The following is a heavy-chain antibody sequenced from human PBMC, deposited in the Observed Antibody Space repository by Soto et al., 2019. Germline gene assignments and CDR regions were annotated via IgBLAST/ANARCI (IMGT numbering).Heavy chain of an antibody. CDR3: ARLNHGMDV. Sequence: QEQLVESGGGVVQPGRSLRLSCAASGFIFNMYAMHWVRQAPGKGLEWVAVISYDGSDKSYADSVKGRFTISRDNSRNTLYLQVNSLRGDDTAVYYCARLNHGMDVWGQGTTVTVSS. V-gene: IGHV3-30-3*01. CDR1: GFIFNMYA. CDR2: ISYDGSDK. J-gene: IGHJ6*02.